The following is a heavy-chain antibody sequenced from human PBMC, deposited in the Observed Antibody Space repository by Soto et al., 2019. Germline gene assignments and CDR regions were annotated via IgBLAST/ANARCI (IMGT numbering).Heavy chain of an antibody. V-gene: IGHV3-48*02. J-gene: IGHJ6*02. CDR2: ISSSSSTI. CDR3: ARDPKYSSSSSDDPYYYYGMDV. CDR1: GFTFSSYS. Sequence: GGSLRLSCAASGFTFSSYSMNWVRQAPGKGLEWVSYISSSSSTIYYADSVKGRFTISRDNAKNSLYLQMNSLRDEDMAVYYCARDPKYSSSSSDDPYYYYGMDVWGQGTTVTVSS. D-gene: IGHD6-6*01.